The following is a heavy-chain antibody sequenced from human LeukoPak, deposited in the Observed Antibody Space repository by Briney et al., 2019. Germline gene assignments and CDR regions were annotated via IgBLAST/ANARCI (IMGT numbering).Heavy chain of an antibody. J-gene: IGHJ4*02. D-gene: IGHD5-24*01. CDR1: GGSISSGGDS. CDR3: ASSRDGYNPLDY. Sequence: PSQTLSLTCAVSGGSISSGGDSWSWIRQPPGKGLEWIGYIYHSGSTYYNPSLKSRVTISVDRSKNQFSLKLSSVTAADTAVYYCASSRDGYNPLDYWGQGTLVTVSS. V-gene: IGHV4-30-2*01. CDR2: IYHSGST.